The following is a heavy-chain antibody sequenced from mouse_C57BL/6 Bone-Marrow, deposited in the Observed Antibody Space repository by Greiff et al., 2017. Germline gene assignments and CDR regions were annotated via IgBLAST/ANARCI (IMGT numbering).Heavy chain of an antibody. CDR1: GYTFTGYW. D-gene: IGHD2-12*01. Sequence: VQLQQSGAELVKPGASVKLSCKATGYTFTGYWIEWVKQRPGHGLEWIGEILPGSGCTNYNEKFKGKATLTADTSSNTAYMQLSSLTTEDAAIDYYARGGTNLIDWYYDVGGTGTTITVTS. CDR3: ARGGTNLIDWYYDV. J-gene: IGHJ1*03. CDR2: ILPGSGCT. V-gene: IGHV1-9*01.